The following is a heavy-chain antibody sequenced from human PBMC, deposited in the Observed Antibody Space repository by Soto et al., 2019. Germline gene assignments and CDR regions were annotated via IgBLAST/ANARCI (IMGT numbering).Heavy chain of an antibody. Sequence: EASVKVSCKASGYTFTSYGISWVRQAPGQGLEWMGWISAYNGNTNYAQKLQGRVTMTTDTSTSTAYMELRSLRSDDTAVYYCARDQYYDFWSGYPSPYYYYGMDVWGQGTTVTVSS. D-gene: IGHD3-3*01. CDR2: ISAYNGNT. V-gene: IGHV1-18*01. CDR1: GYTFTSYG. J-gene: IGHJ6*02. CDR3: ARDQYYDFWSGYPSPYYYYGMDV.